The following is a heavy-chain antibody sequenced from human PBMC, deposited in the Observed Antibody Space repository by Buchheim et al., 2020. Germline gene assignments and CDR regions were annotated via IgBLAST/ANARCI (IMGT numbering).Heavy chain of an antibody. D-gene: IGHD6-19*01. J-gene: IGHJ6*02. CDR2: IYSGGST. Sequence: HLQGSGPGLVRPSETLSLTCTVSGASINSGGYYWDWVRQHPGEGLEWVGHIYSGGSTYFNPSLKSRVTISFDASNNQISLMLTSVTAADTGTYYCARGSYQTGWRGFSYYSMDVWGQGT. CDR3: ARGSYQTGWRGFSYYSMDV. CDR1: GASINSGGYY. V-gene: IGHV4-39*07.